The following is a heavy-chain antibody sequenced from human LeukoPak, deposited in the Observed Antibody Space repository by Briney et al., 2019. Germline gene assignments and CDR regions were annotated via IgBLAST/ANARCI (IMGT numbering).Heavy chain of an antibody. CDR2: ISGSGGST. CDR3: AKVISSVDWFDP. CDR1: GFTFSSYG. Sequence: GGSLRLSCAASGFTFSSYGMSWVRQAPGKGLEWVSAISGSGGSTYYADSVKGRFTISRDDSKNTLYLQMNSLRAEDTAVYYCAKVISSVDWFDPWGQGTLVTVSS. D-gene: IGHD5-12*01. V-gene: IGHV3-23*01. J-gene: IGHJ5*02.